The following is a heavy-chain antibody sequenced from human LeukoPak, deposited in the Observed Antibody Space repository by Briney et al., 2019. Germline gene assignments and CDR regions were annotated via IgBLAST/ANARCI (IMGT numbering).Heavy chain of an antibody. D-gene: IGHD3-16*01. CDR1: GGSINSSSYY. J-gene: IGHJ6*03. CDR3: ARGYGGIYYYYMDV. Sequence: SDTLSLTCTVSGGSINSSSYYWGWIRQPPGKGLEWIGSIFYSGNTYDNPSLKSRVTISVDTSKNQFSLKVSFVTAADTAVYYCARGYGGIYYYYMDVWGKGTTVTVSS. V-gene: IGHV4-39*01. CDR2: IFYSGNT.